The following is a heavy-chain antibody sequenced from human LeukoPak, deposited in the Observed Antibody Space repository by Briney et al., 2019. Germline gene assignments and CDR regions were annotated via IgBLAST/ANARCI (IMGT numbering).Heavy chain of an antibody. D-gene: IGHD3-9*01. CDR3: ARLPVYDILTGWAFDI. J-gene: IGHJ3*02. CDR2: IYYSGST. CDR1: GGSISSYY. Sequence: PSETLSLTCTVSGGSISSYYWSWIRQPPGKGLEWIGYIYYSGSTYYNPSLKSRVTISVDTSKNQFSLKLSSVTAADTAVYYCARLPVYDILTGWAFDIWGQGTMVTVSS. V-gene: IGHV4-59*08.